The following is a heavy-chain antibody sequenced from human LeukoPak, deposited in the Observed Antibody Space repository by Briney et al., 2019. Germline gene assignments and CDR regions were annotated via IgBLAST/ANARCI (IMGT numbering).Heavy chain of an antibody. D-gene: IGHD3-10*01. CDR3: AGVGVNNWFDP. CDR2: INGSGTTI. V-gene: IGHV3-11*01. Sequence: GGSLRLSCAAYGLTFSDYYMSWIRQAPGKGLGGVSFINGSGTTIYYADSVKGRFTISRDNAKTSLYLQMNSLGAGDTAVYYCAGVGVNNWFDPWGQGTLVTVSS. J-gene: IGHJ5*02. CDR1: GLTFSDYY.